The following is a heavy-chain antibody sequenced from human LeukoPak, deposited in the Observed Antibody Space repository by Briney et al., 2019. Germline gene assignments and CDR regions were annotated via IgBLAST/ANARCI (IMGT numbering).Heavy chain of an antibody. D-gene: IGHD1-26*01. J-gene: IGHJ4*02. Sequence: ETLSLTCTVSGGSISSYYWSWIRQPPGKGLEYVSAISSNGGSTYYADSVKGRFTISRDNSKNTLYLQMSSLRAEDTAVYYCVKGGWRVGATTGFDYWGQGTLVTVSS. CDR2: ISSNGGST. CDR1: GGSISSYY. V-gene: IGHV3-64D*06. CDR3: VKGGWRVGATTGFDY.